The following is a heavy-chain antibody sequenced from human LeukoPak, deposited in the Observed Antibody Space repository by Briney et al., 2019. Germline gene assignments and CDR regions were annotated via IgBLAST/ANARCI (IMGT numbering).Heavy chain of an antibody. Sequence: SVKVSCKASGGTFSSYAISWVRQAPGQGLEWMGGIIPIFGTANYAQKFQGRVTITTDESTSTANMELSSLRSEDTAVYYWASWLYYDILTGYYSEDAFDIWGQGTMVTVSS. CDR1: GGTFSSYA. D-gene: IGHD3-9*01. V-gene: IGHV1-69*05. J-gene: IGHJ3*02. CDR3: ASWLYYDILTGYYSEDAFDI. CDR2: IIPIFGTA.